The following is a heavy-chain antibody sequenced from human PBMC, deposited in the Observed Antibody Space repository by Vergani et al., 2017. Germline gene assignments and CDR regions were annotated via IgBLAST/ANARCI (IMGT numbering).Heavy chain of an antibody. V-gene: IGHV3-43*01. Sequence: EVQLVESGGVVVQPGGSLRLSCAASGFTFDDYTMHWVRQAPGKGLEWVSLISWDGGSTYYADSVKGRFTISRDNSKNTLYLQMNSLRAEDTAGYYCAKGSYGGKGPRSSDYWGQGTLVTVSS. J-gene: IGHJ4*02. CDR2: ISWDGGST. CDR3: AKGSYGGKGPRSSDY. CDR1: GFTFDDYT. D-gene: IGHD4-23*01.